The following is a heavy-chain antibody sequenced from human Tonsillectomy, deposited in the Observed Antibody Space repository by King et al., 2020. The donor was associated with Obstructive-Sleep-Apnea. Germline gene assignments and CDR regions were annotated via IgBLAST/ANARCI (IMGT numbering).Heavy chain of an antibody. CDR3: TLRYYYESH. D-gene: IGHD3-22*01. Sequence: VQLVESGGGLVKPGGSLRLSCAASGFTFSDAWMTWVRQAPGKGLEWVGRIKSKIDGGTTDYAAPVKGRFTISRDDSKNTLYLQMNSLKTEDRGIYHCTLRYYYESHWGQGTLVTVSS. J-gene: IGHJ1*01. CDR1: GFTFSDAW. V-gene: IGHV3-15*01. CDR2: IKSKIDGGTT.